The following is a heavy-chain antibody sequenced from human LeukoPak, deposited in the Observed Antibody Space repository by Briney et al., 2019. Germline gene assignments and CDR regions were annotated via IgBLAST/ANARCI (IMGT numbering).Heavy chain of an antibody. CDR3: ARGRQWLPNDAFDI. V-gene: IGHV3-21*01. Sequence: GGSLRLSCAASGFTFSSYSMSWVRQAPGKGLEWVSSINSSSSYIYYADSVKGRFTISRDNAKHSLYLQMNSLRAEDTAVYYCARGRQWLPNDAFDIWGEGAMVTASS. CDR2: INSSSSYI. D-gene: IGHD6-19*01. J-gene: IGHJ3*02. CDR1: GFTFSSYS.